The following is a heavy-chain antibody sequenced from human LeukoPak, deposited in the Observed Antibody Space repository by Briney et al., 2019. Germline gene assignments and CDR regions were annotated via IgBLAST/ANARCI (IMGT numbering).Heavy chain of an antibody. J-gene: IGHJ6*02. V-gene: IGHV3-64*01. CDR3: ERDSSPFWDFWSGYYGYYYYGMDV. Sequence: GGSLRLSGAASGFTFSSYDMHWVRQAPGKGLDYVSAISSNGGSTYYANSVKGRFTISRDNSKNTLYLQMGSLRAEDMAVYYCERDSSPFWDFWSGYYGYYYYGMDVWGQGTTVTVSS. D-gene: IGHD3-3*01. CDR1: GFTFSSYD. CDR2: ISSNGGST.